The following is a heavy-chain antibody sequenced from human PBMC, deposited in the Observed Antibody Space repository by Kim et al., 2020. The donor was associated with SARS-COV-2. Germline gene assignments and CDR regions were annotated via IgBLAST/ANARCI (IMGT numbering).Heavy chain of an antibody. CDR3: AKETGYSSSWFDY. D-gene: IGHD6-13*01. V-gene: IGHV3-33*06. CDR1: GFTFSSYA. J-gene: IGHJ4*02. CDR2: IWYDGSNK. Sequence: GGSLRLSCAASGFTFSSYAMHWVRQAPGKGLEWVAVIWYDGSNKYYADSVKGRFTISRDNSKNTLYLQMNSLRAEDTAVYYCAKETGYSSSWFDYWGQGT.